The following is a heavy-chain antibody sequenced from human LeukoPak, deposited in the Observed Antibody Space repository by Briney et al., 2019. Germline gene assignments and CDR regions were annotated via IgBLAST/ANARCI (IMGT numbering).Heavy chain of an antibody. D-gene: IGHD2-2*01. CDR2: INPNSGGT. V-gene: IGHV1-2*02. Sequence: ASVKVSCKASGYTFTGDYMHWVRQAPGQGLEWMGWINPNSGGTNYAQKFQGRVTMTRDTSISTAYMELSRLRSDDTAVYYCARDNHCSSTSCYDYYYYMDVWGKGTTVTVSS. J-gene: IGHJ6*03. CDR3: ARDNHCSSTSCYDYYYYMDV. CDR1: GYTFTGDY.